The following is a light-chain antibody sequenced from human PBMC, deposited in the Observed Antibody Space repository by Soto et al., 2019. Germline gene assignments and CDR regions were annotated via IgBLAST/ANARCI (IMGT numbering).Light chain of an antibody. J-gene: IGKJ3*01. CDR1: QGICTW. V-gene: IGKV1-12*01. Sequence: IKMTQSSSSLSASLGDSVTITCRASQGICTWLAWYQQQPGQAPKLLIYGASRVQSGLPSRFGGSGSGTDFTPIITRLPPEVFATYYCQQADSSYTFGPGTKVDIK. CDR2: GAS. CDR3: QQADSSYT.